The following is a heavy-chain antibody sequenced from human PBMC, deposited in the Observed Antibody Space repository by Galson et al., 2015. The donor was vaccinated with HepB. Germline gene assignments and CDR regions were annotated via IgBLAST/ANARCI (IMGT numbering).Heavy chain of an antibody. V-gene: IGHV3-30*18. Sequence: SLRLSCAASGFGFRSYGMHWVRQAPGKGLEWVAITSADGSLNYYADSVKGRFTISRDNSKNTLYLQMDSLRAEDTAVYYCAKKLLGSYYAGADYWGQGTLVTVSS. J-gene: IGHJ4*02. CDR1: GFGFRSYG. CDR3: AKKLLGSYYAGADY. CDR2: TSADGSLN. D-gene: IGHD3-10*01.